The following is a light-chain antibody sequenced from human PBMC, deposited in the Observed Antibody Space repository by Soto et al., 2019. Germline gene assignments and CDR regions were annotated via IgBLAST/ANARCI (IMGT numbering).Light chain of an antibody. Sequence: QSVLTQSSSASASLGSSVKFTCTLSSGHSSYIIAWPQQQPGKAPRYLMKLEHSGSYNKGSGVPDRFSGSGSGADRYLTTSIHQVEDEADYYCETSDTNSWVFGGGTKLTVL. V-gene: IGLV4-60*02. CDR1: SGHSSYI. CDR3: ETSDTNSWV. CDR2: LEHSGSY. J-gene: IGLJ3*02.